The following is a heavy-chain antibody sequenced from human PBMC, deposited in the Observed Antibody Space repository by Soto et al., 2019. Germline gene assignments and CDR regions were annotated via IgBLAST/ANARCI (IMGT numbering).Heavy chain of an antibody. Sequence: GWALRLSCAASGFTFSDHHMDWVRQAPGKGLEWVGRARNKAHSYTTAYAASVKGRFTISRDDSKNSLSLQMNSLKTEDTAVYLCDRLMGTSFDLWRQASLVSVSP. CDR2: ARNKAHSYTT. V-gene: IGHV3-72*01. CDR3: DRLMGTSFDL. CDR1: GFTFSDHH. D-gene: IGHD2-8*01. J-gene: IGHJ4*02.